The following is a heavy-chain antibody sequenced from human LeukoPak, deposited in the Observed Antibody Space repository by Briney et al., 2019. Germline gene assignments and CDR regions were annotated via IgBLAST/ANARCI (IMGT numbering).Heavy chain of an antibody. CDR2: IIPIFGTA. J-gene: IGHJ5*02. Sequence: SVKVSCKASGGTFSSYAISWVRQAPGQGLEWMGGIIPIFGTANYAQKFQGRVTITADESASTAYMELSSLRSEDTAAYYCARDQQLLLWFGESIGDWFDPWGQGTLVTVSS. D-gene: IGHD3-10*01. V-gene: IGHV1-69*01. CDR3: ARDQQLLLWFGESIGDWFDP. CDR1: GGTFSSYA.